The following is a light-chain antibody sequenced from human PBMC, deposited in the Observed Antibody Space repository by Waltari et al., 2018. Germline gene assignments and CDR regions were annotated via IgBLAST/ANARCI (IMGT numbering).Light chain of an antibody. V-gene: IGKV3-15*01. CDR3: QQYNHWPPLT. CDR2: AAS. CDR1: QSISSN. Sequence: EIVMTQSQATLSVSPGERATLSCRASQSISSNLAWYQQKPGQAPRLLIYAASTRATGIPARFSGSGSGTEFTLTISSLQSEDFAAYYCQQYNHWPPLTFGGGTKVEIK. J-gene: IGKJ4*01.